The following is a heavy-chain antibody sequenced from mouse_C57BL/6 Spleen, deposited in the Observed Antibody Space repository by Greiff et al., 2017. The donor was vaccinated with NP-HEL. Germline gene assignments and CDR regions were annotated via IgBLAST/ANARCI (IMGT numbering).Heavy chain of an antibody. V-gene: IGHV5-6*01. CDR1: GFTFSSYG. Sequence: VQLKESGGDLVKPGGSLKLSCAASGFTFSSYGMSWVRQTPDKRLEWVATISSGGSYTYYPDSVKGRFTISRDNAKNTLYLQMSSLKSEDTAMYYCARVSRGFDYWGQGTTLTVSS. J-gene: IGHJ2*01. CDR2: ISSGGSYT. CDR3: ARVSRGFDY.